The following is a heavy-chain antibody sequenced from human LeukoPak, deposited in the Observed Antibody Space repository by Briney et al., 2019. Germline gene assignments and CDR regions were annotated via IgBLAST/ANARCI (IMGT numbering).Heavy chain of an antibody. J-gene: IGHJ4*02. D-gene: IGHD6-19*01. Sequence: SGGSLRPSCAASGFTFNTYTMNWVRQAPGKGLEWVSYISSSSSTIYYADSVKGRFTISRDNAKNSLYLQMNSLRAEDTAVYYCAREWNSSGWYPAYYFDYWGQGTLVTVSS. CDR1: GFTFNTYT. CDR3: AREWNSSGWYPAYYFDY. CDR2: ISSSSSTI. V-gene: IGHV3-48*01.